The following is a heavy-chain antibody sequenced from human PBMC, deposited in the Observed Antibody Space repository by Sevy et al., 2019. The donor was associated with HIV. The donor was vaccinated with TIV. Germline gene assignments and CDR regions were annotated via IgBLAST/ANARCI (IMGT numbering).Heavy chain of an antibody. CDR1: GFTFSSYA. V-gene: IGHV3-30-3*01. CDR2: ISYDGSNK. J-gene: IGHJ4*02. D-gene: IGHD3-10*01. Sequence: GGSLRLSCAASGFTFSSYAMHWVRQAPGKGLEWVAVISYDGSNKYYADSVKGRFTISRDNSKNTLYLQMNSLRAEDTAVYYCARIPSTMDRGVKDYWGQGTLVTVSS. CDR3: ARIPSTMDRGVKDY.